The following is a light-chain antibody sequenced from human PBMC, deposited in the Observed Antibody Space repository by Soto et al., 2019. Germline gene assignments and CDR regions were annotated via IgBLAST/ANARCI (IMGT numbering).Light chain of an antibody. J-gene: IGKJ4*01. Sequence: EIVMTQSPATLSVSPGERATLSCRASQSVSSNLAWYQQKPGQTPKLLIYVASTRATGIPARCSGSGSGTEFTLTISSRQSEDFAVYYCQQYNVWPLTFGGGTKVEFK. CDR3: QQYNVWPLT. V-gene: IGKV3-15*01. CDR2: VAS. CDR1: QSVSSN.